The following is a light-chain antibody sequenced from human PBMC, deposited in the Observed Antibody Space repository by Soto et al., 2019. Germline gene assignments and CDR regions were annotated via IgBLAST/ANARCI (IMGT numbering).Light chain of an antibody. J-gene: IGKJ1*01. V-gene: IGKV3-11*01. Sequence: EIVLTQSPATLSLSPGDRATLSCRASQSLSNYLAWFQQKPGQAPRLLIYDASNRAAGIPARFSGSGSGTDFTLTISSLDPDDFAIYYCQQRSNWPWAFGQGTKVDIK. CDR3: QQRSNWPWA. CDR1: QSLSNY. CDR2: DAS.